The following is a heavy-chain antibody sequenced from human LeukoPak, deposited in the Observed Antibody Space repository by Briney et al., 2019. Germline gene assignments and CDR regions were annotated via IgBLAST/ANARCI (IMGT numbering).Heavy chain of an antibody. D-gene: IGHD5-18*01. CDR3: ARARTAMVTHYYFDY. Sequence: GGSLRLSCAASGFTFSSYGMHWVRQAPGKGLEWVAVIWYDGSNKYYADSVKGRFTISRDNSKNTLYLQMNSLRAKDTAVYYCARARTAMVTHYYFDYWGQGTLVAVSS. J-gene: IGHJ4*02. V-gene: IGHV3-33*01. CDR2: IWYDGSNK. CDR1: GFTFSSYG.